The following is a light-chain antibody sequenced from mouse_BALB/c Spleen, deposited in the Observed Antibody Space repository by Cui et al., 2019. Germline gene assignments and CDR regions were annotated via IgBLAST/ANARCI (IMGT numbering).Light chain of an antibody. CDR2: AAT. V-gene: IGKV12-46*01. CDR3: QHFWGTPWT. CDR1: ENIYSN. J-gene: IGKJ1*01. Sequence: DIQMTQSPASLSVSVGETVTITCRASENIYSNLAWYQQKQGKSPKLLVYAATNLADGVPSRFSGSGSGTQYSLKTNSLQSEDFGSYYCQHFWGTPWTFGGGTKLEIK.